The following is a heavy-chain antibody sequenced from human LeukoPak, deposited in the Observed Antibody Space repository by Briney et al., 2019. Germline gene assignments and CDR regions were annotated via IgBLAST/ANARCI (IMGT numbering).Heavy chain of an antibody. Sequence: GGSLRLSCAASGFTVSSNYMSWVRQGPGKGLECVSVISNDGDTYYADSVKGRFTISRDTSKNTVSLQMNSLRAEDTAVYYCARDRRYGGWFDPWGQGTLVTVSS. CDR3: ARDRRYGGWFDP. J-gene: IGHJ5*02. CDR1: GFTVSSNY. V-gene: IGHV3-66*01. CDR2: ISNDGDT. D-gene: IGHD1-1*01.